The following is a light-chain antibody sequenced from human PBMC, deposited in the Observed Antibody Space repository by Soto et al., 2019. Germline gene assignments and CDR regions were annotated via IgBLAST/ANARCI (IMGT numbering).Light chain of an antibody. CDR1: SSDMWGNNY. V-gene: IGLV2-14*03. J-gene: IGLJ1*01. Sequence: QAASVSGSPGQSITISCTGASSDMWGNNYVSWYQHYPGKAPKLMICDVSNRPSGVSDRFSGSKSGNTASLTISGLQAEDEADYYCSAFTGTTYVFGTGTKVTVL. CDR2: DVS. CDR3: SAFTGTTYV.